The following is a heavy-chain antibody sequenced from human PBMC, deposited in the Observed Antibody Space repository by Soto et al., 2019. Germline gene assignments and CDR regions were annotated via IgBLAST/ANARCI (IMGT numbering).Heavy chain of an antibody. J-gene: IGHJ6*02. Sequence: PSDTLSLTCTVSGGPISPYYWSWIRQPAGQGLEWIGRIYSSGSTNYNSPLKSRVSMSLDTARNQISLKVKSVTAADTAVYYCAREGGYFDSSGSGVYHYYGVDVWGRGTTVT. D-gene: IGHD3-22*01. CDR3: AREGGYFDSSGSGVYHYYGVDV. CDR1: GGPISPYY. CDR2: IYSSGST. V-gene: IGHV4-4*07.